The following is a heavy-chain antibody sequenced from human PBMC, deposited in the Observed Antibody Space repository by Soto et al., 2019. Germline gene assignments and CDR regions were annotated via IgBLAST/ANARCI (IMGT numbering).Heavy chain of an antibody. V-gene: IGHV3-23*01. CDR1: GFTFSSYA. CDR2: ISGSGGST. D-gene: IGHD2-2*01. CDR3: AKGPVVPAASFDY. Sequence: RLSCAASGFTFSSYAMSWVRQAPGKGLEWVSAISGSGGSTYYADSVEGRFTISRDNSKNTLYLQMNSLRAEDTAVYYCAKGPVVPAASFDYWGQGXLVTVSS. J-gene: IGHJ4*02.